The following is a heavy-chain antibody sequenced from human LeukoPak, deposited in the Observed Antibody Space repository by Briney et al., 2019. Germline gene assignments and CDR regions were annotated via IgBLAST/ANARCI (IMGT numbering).Heavy chain of an antibody. J-gene: IGHJ4*02. V-gene: IGHV3-15*01. CDR1: GFTFSNAW. Sequence: PGGSLRLYCAASGFTFSNAWMSWVRQAPGKGLEWVGRKTDGGTTDYAAPVKGRFTISRDDSKNTLYLQMNSLKTEDTAVYYCTTATVTTLFDYWGQGTLVTVSS. CDR2: KTDGGTT. D-gene: IGHD4-17*01. CDR3: TTATVTTLFDY.